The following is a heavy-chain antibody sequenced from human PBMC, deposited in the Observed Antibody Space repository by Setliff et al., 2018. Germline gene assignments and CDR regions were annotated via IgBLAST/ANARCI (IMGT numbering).Heavy chain of an antibody. CDR1: GGSVSSGSYY. CDR2: IHYSGNT. Sequence: SETLSLTCTVSGGSVSSGSYYWSWIRQPPGKGLEWIGYIHYSGNTNYNPSLKSRVTISVDTSKNQFSLKLTSVTAADTAVYYCAREGLGELSPEGFDYWGQGTLVTVSS. V-gene: IGHV4-61*01. CDR3: AREGLGELSPEGFDY. J-gene: IGHJ4*02. D-gene: IGHD3-16*02.